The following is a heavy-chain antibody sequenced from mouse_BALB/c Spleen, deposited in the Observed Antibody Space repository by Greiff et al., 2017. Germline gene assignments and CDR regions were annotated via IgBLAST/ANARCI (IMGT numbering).Heavy chain of an antibody. CDR1: GFTFNTYA. CDR2: IRSKSNNYAT. D-gene: IGHD2-4*01. J-gene: IGHJ3*01. V-gene: IGHV10-1*02. Sequence: DVKLVESGGGLVQPKGSLKLSCAASGFTFNTYAMNWVRQAPGKGLEWVARIRSKSNNYATYYADSVKDRFTISRDDSQSMLYLQMNNLKTEDTAMYYCVRQRNDYDGTWFAYWGQGTLVTVSA. CDR3: VRQRNDYDGTWFAY.